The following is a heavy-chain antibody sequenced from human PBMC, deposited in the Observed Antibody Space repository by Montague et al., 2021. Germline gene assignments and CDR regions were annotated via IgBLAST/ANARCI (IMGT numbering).Heavy chain of an antibody. V-gene: IGHV4-34*01. J-gene: IGHJ4*02. CDR3: ARGLFGTVNGQYSGCWYYLDK. CDR2: MNHNRSA. CDR1: GGSISGYY. Sequence: SETLSLTCGLSGGSISGYYWSWIRLSPGRGLEWMGNMNHNRSAKYNSTLKNRGSISVCTSNNQFFPDLTSVTAADTAMYFCARGLFGTVNGQYSGCWYYLDKWGQGTMVTVSS. D-gene: IGHD1-26*01.